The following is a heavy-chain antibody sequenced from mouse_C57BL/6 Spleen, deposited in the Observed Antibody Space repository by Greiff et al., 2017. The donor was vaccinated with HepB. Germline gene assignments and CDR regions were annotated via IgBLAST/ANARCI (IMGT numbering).Heavy chain of an antibody. CDR2: IYPGDGDT. CDR3: ARGWYGNDYYAMDY. Sequence: QVQLQQSGAELVKPGASVKISCKASGYAFSSYWMNWVKQRPGKGLEWIGQIYPGDGDTNYNGKFKGKATLTADKSSSTAYMQLSSLTSEDSAFYFCARGWYGNDYYAMDYWGQGTSVTVSS. CDR1: GYAFSSYW. D-gene: IGHD2-10*02. J-gene: IGHJ4*01. V-gene: IGHV1-80*01.